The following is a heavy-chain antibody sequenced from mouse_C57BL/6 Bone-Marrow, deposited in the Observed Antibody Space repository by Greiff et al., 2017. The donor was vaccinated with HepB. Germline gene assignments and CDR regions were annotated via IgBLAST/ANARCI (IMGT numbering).Heavy chain of an antibody. J-gene: IGHJ4*01. CDR3: ASLITTAPMDY. CDR1: GFTFSSYG. D-gene: IGHD1-1*01. CDR2: ISSGGSYT. V-gene: IGHV5-6*01. Sequence: VQLQQSGGDLVKPGGSLKLSCAASGFTFSSYGMSWVRQTPDKRLEWVATISSGGSYTYYPDSVKGRFTISRDNAKNTLYLQMSSLKSEDTAMYYCASLITTAPMDYWGQGTSVTVSS.